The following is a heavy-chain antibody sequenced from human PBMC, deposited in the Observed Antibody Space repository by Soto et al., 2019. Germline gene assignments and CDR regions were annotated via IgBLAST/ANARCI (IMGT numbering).Heavy chain of an antibody. CDR2: INHSGST. V-gene: IGHV4-34*01. CDR3: ARVPHQLAEAVAGTDAFDI. CDR1: GGSFSGYY. D-gene: IGHD6-19*01. Sequence: QVQLQQWGAGLLKPSETPSLTCAVYGGSFSGYYWSWIRQPPGKGLEWIGEINHSGSTNYNPSLKSRVTISVDTSKNQFSLKLSSVTAADTAVYYCARVPHQLAEAVAGTDAFDIWGQGTMVTVSS. J-gene: IGHJ3*02.